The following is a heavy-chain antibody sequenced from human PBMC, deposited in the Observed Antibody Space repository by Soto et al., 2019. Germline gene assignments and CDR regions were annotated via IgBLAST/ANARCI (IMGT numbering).Heavy chain of an antibody. D-gene: IGHD6-19*01. CDR2: IDSGDSYT. CDR3: ARRSSGWYGEYYNGMDV. Sequence: PGESMKISCKGSGDSFTSYWISWLREMPWEGLEWMVRIDSGDSYTNFSPSFQGHVTLSADKSISTAYLQWSSLKPSDTAMYYCARRSSGWYGEYYNGMDVWGQGTTVTVS. J-gene: IGHJ6*02. CDR1: GDSFTSYW. V-gene: IGHV5-10-1*01.